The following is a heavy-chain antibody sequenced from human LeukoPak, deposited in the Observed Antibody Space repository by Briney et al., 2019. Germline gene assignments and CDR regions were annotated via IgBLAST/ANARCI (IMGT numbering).Heavy chain of an antibody. D-gene: IGHD6-19*01. CDR3: ARGGGWYGNYYFDY. CDR2: INHSGST. J-gene: IGHJ4*02. Sequence: SETLSLTCAVYGGSFSGYYWSWIRQPPGKGLEWIGEINHSGSTNYNPSLKSRVTISVDTSKNQFSLKLSSVTAADTAVYYCARGGGWYGNYYFDYWGQGTLVSVSS. V-gene: IGHV4-34*01. CDR1: GGSFSGYY.